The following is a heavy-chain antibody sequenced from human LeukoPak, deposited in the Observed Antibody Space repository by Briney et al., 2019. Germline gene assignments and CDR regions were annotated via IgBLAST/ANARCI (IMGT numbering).Heavy chain of an antibody. J-gene: IGHJ4*02. CDR2: ISSSGSTI. V-gene: IGHV3-48*03. Sequence: GGSLRLSCAASGFTFSSYEMNWVRQAPGKGLEWVSYISSSGSTICYADSVKGRFTISRDNAKNSLYLQMNSLRAEDTAVYYCARDTDDYGDYAPFDYWGQGTLVTVSS. D-gene: IGHD4-17*01. CDR1: GFTFSSYE. CDR3: ARDTDDYGDYAPFDY.